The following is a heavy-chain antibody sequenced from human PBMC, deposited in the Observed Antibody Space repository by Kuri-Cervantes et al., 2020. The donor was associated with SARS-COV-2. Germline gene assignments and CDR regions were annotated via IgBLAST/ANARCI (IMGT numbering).Heavy chain of an antibody. J-gene: IGHJ4*02. Sequence: SETLSLTCAVYGGSFSGYYWSWIRQPPGKGLEWIGEINHSGSTNYNPSLKSRVTISVDTSKNQFSLKLSSVTAADTVVYYCARHNYDFWSGPVDYWGQGTLVTVSS. CDR3: ARHNYDFWSGPVDY. V-gene: IGHV4-34*01. CDR2: INHSGST. D-gene: IGHD3-3*01. CDR1: GGSFSGYY.